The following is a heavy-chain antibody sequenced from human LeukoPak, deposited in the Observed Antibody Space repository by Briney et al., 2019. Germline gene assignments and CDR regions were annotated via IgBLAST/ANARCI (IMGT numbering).Heavy chain of an antibody. J-gene: IGHJ2*01. CDR2: INHSGST. CDR1: GGSFSGYY. CDR3: ARGVTMIVVVIHDWYFDL. V-gene: IGHV4-34*01. Sequence: SETLSLTCAVYGGSFSGYYWSWLRQPPGKGLEWIGEINHSGSTNYNPSLKSRVTISVDTSKNQFSLKLSSVTAADTAVYYCARGVTMIVVVIHDWYFDLWGRGTLVTVSS. D-gene: IGHD3-22*01.